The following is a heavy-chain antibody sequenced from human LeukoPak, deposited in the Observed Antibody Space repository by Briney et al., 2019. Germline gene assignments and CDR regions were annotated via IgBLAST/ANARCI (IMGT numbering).Heavy chain of an antibody. CDR1: GGAMSSSSFH. Sequence: PSETLSLTCTVSGGAMSSSSFHWGWIRQPRGKGPEWIGYIYDSGSTNYNPSLRSRVTISVDTSKNQISLNLTSVTAADTAVYYCAKSFSGTYPDLDYWGQGTLVTVSS. D-gene: IGHD3-10*01. CDR3: AKSFSGTYPDLDY. V-gene: IGHV4-61*05. CDR2: IYDSGST. J-gene: IGHJ4*02.